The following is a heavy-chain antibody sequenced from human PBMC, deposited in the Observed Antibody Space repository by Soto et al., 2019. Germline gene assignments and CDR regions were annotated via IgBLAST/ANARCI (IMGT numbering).Heavy chain of an antibody. CDR2: IYPGDSDT. J-gene: IGHJ3*02. CDR3: ARTRRDGYNYDGFDI. V-gene: IGHV5-51*01. Sequence: PGEPLKISCKGSGYSFTSYWIGWVRQIPGKGLEWMGIIYPGDSDTRYSPSFQGQVTISADKSISTAYLQWSSLKASDTALYYCARTRRDGYNYDGFDIWGQGTMVTVSS. CDR1: GYSFTSYW. D-gene: IGHD5-12*01.